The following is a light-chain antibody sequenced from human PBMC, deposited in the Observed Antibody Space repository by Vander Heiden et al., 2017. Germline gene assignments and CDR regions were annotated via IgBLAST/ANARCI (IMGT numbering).Light chain of an antibody. CDR1: QSISSY. Sequence: DIQMTQSPSSLTASVGDRVTITCRASQSISSYLNWYQQKPGKAPKLLIYAASSLQSGVPSRFSGSGSGTDFTLTVSSLQPEDFASYYCQQRDSTPGAFGQGTKVEIK. V-gene: IGKV1-39*01. CDR3: QQRDSTPGA. J-gene: IGKJ1*01. CDR2: AAS.